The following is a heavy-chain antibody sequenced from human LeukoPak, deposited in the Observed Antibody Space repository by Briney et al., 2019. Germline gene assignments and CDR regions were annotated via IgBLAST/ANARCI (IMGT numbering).Heavy chain of an antibody. Sequence: GGSLRLSCAASGFTFSSYAMSWVRQAPGKGLEWVSAISGSGGSTYYADSVKGRFTISRDNSKNTLYLQMNSLRAEDTAVYYCAIVVVPAAIPPADFDYWGQGTLVTVSS. V-gene: IGHV3-23*01. D-gene: IGHD2-2*02. CDR1: GFTFSSYA. CDR3: AIVVVPAAIPPADFDY. J-gene: IGHJ4*02. CDR2: ISGSGGST.